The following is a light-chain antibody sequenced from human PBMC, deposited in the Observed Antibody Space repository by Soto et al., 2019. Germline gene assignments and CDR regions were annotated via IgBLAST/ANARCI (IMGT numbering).Light chain of an antibody. V-gene: IGKV2-28*01. CDR1: QSLLHSNGYNY. CDR2: LGS. CDR3: QHYNSYSEA. Sequence: DIVMTQSPLSLPVTPGEPASISCRSSQSLLHSNGYNYLEWYLQKPGQSPQLLIYLGSNRASGVPDRFSGSGSGTEFTLTISSLQPDDFATYYCQHYNSYSEAFGQGTKVDIK. J-gene: IGKJ1*01.